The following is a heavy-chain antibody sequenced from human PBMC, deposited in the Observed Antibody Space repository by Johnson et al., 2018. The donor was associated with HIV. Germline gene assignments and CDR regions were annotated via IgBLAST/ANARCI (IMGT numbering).Heavy chain of an antibody. J-gene: IGHJ3*01. CDR3: VRDRSTYSGSYYGWDAFAL. D-gene: IGHD1-26*01. Sequence: QVQLVESGGGVVQPGRSLRLSCAASGFTFSNYAMHWVRQAPGKGLEWVAFIRYDGSNKYYAESVQGRFNISRDNPKNTLYLQMNSLRAEDTAVYYCVRDRSTYSGSYYGWDAFALWGQGTMVTVSS. CDR2: IRYDGSNK. V-gene: IGHV3-30*02. CDR1: GFTFSNYA.